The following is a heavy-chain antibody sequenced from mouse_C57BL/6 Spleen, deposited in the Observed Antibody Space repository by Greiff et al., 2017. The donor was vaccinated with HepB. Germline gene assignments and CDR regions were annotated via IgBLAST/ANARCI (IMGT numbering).Heavy chain of an antibody. V-gene: IGHV7-3*01. CDR1: GFTFTDYY. CDR3: ARSGKDYFDY. Sequence: EVQRVESGGGLVQPGGSLSLSCAASGFTFTDYYMSWVRQPPGKALEWLGFIRNKANGYTTEFSASVKGRFTISRDNSQSILYLQMNALRAEDSATYYCARSGKDYFDYWGQGTTLTVSS. CDR2: IRNKANGYTT. D-gene: IGHD2-1*01. J-gene: IGHJ2*01.